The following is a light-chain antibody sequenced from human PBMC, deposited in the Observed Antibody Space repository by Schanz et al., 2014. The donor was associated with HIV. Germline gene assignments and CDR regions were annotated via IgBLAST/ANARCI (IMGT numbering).Light chain of an antibody. J-gene: IGLJ3*02. V-gene: IGLV2-14*03. CDR2: DVS. Sequence: QSALTQPASVSGSPGQSISISCTGTSGDVGSYNYVSWYQQHPGKAPKLMIYDVSNRPSGVSSRFSGSMSGNTASLTISGLQAEDEADYYCSSYLVRNTVMFGGGTKLTVL. CDR3: SSYLVRNTVM. CDR1: SGDVGSYNY.